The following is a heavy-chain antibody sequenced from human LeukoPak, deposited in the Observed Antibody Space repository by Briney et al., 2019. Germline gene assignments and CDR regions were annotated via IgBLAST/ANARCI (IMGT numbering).Heavy chain of an antibody. CDR3: ARNSIAVGNYYMDV. CDR1: GGSISSYS. V-gene: IGHV4-4*07. Sequence: PSETLSLTCTVSGGSISSYSWSWIRQPAGKGLEWIGRIYTSGSTNYNPSLKSRVTMSVDTSKNQFSLKLSSVTAADTAVYYCARNSIAVGNYYMDVWGKGTTVTISS. D-gene: IGHD6-19*01. J-gene: IGHJ6*03. CDR2: IYTSGST.